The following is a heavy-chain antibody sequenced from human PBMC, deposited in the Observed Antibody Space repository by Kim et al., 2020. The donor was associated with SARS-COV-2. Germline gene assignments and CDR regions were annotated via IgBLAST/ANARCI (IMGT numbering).Heavy chain of an antibody. D-gene: IGHD1-26*01. J-gene: IGHJ6*02. CDR3: ARGRRGATTDYYYGMDD. CDR1: GGTFSSYA. CDR2: IIPIFGTA. Sequence: SVKVSCKASGGTFSSYAISWVRQAPGQGLEWMGGIIPIFGTANYAQKFQGRVTITADESTSTAYMELSSLRSEDTAVYYCARGRRGATTDYYYGMDDWGHGATVTVSS. V-gene: IGHV1-69*13.